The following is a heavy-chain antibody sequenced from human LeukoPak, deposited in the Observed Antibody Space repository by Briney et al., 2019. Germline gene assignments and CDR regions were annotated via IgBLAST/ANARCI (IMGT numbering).Heavy chain of an antibody. D-gene: IGHD5-24*01. Sequence: SVKVSCKASGYRFTGYYMHWVRQAPGQGLEWMGRIIPILGIANYAQKFQGRVTITADKSTSTAYMELSSLRSEDTAVYYCARGSTDGYPVSVFYWGQGTLVTVSS. V-gene: IGHV1-69*04. CDR2: IIPILGIA. CDR1: GYRFTGYY. CDR3: ARGSTDGYPVSVFY. J-gene: IGHJ4*02.